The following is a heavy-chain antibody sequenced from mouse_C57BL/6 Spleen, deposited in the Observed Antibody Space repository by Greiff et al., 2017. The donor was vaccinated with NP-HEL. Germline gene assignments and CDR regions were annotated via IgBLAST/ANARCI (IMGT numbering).Heavy chain of an antibody. J-gene: IGHJ2*01. CDR1: GYTFTSYW. CDR3: ARGGDYYGSPYFDY. V-gene: IGHV1-61*01. CDR2: IYPSDSET. Sequence: QVQLQQPGAELVRPGSSVKLSCKASGYTFTSYWMEWVKQRPGQGLEWIGNIYPSDSETHYNQKFKDKATLTVDKSSSTAYMQLSSLTSEDSAVYYCARGGDYYGSPYFDYWGQGTTLTVSS. D-gene: IGHD1-1*01.